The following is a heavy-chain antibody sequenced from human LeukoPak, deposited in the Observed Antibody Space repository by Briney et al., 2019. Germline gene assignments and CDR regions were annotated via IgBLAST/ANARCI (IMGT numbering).Heavy chain of an antibody. CDR1: GYTFTSYD. CDR3: ARGPHSSSWYHNWFDP. D-gene: IGHD6-13*01. J-gene: IGHJ5*02. V-gene: IGHV1-8*01. Sequence: ASVKVSCKASGYTFTSYDINWVRQATGQGLEWMGWMNPNSGNTGYAQKFQGRVTMTRNTSISTAYMEPSSLRSEDTAVYYCARGPHSSSWYHNWFDPWGQGTLVTVSS. CDR2: MNPNSGNT.